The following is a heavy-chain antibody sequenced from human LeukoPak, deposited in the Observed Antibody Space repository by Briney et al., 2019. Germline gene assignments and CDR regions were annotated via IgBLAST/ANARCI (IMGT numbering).Heavy chain of an antibody. Sequence: SETLSLTCTVSGYSISSGYYWGWIRPPPGKGLEWIGSIYHSGSTDYNPSLKSRVTISIDTSKNQFSLRLNSVTAADTAVYYCARAAGGEQTYSDFWSAYHPTYFFDSWGQGTLVTVSS. D-gene: IGHD3-3*01. CDR2: IYHSGST. J-gene: IGHJ4*02. CDR1: GYSISSGYY. V-gene: IGHV4-38-2*02. CDR3: ARAAGGEQTYSDFWSAYHPTYFFDS.